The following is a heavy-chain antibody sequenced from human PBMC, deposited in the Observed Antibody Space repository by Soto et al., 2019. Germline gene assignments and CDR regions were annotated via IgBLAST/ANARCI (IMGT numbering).Heavy chain of an antibody. CDR2: ISGGGGST. CDR1: GFTFVNFG. V-gene: IGHV3-23*01. J-gene: IGHJ3*01. D-gene: IGHD2-21*02. Sequence: GGSLTLSCAASGFTFVNFGMNWVRQAAGKGLEWVSGISGGGGSTYYADSVKGRFTISRDPSKNTIFLEMNSLRAEDTAVYYCAKGFIVVVTVIRPDDAFDVWGQGTLVTVSS. CDR3: AKGFIVVVTVIRPDDAFDV.